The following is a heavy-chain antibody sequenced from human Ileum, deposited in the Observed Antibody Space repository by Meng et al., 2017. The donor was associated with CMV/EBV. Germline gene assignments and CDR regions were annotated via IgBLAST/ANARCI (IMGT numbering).Heavy chain of an antibody. V-gene: IGHV1-69*13. CDR3: ARSPLPAALNWFDP. J-gene: IGHJ5*02. D-gene: IGHD2-2*01. CDR2: LIPIFGTP. Sequence: SSVKVSCKTSGGPFNSNAISWVRQAPGQGLEWMGGLIPIFGTPKYAQKFQGRVTITADESTSTTYMELTSLTSDDTAVYYCARSPLPAALNWFDPWGQGTLVTVSS. CDR1: GGPFNSNA.